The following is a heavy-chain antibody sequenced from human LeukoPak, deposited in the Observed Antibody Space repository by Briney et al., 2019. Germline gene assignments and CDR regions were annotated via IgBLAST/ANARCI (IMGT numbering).Heavy chain of an antibody. CDR2: ISWNSGSI. CDR3: AKDYGSGSYYYYMDV. Sequence: GRSLRLSCAASGFTFDDYAMHWVRQAPGKGLEWVSGISWNSGSIGYADSVKGRFTISRDNAKNSLYLQMNSLRAEDTTLYYCAKDYGSGSYYYYMDVWGKGTTVTVSS. CDR1: GFTFDDYA. D-gene: IGHD1-26*01. V-gene: IGHV3-9*01. J-gene: IGHJ6*03.